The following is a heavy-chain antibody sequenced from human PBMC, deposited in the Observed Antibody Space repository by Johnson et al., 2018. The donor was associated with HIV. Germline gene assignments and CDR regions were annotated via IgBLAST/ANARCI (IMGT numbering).Heavy chain of an antibody. J-gene: IGHJ3*02. D-gene: IGHD1-1*01. Sequence: VESGGGVVQPGRSLRLSCAASGFTFSSYAMHWVRQAPGKGLEWVAVISYDGSNKYYADSVKGRFTISRDNSKNTLYLQMNSLRAEDTAVYYCAREGTLGAFDIWGQGTMVTVSS. CDR1: GFTFSSYA. V-gene: IGHV3-30-3*01. CDR3: AREGTLGAFDI. CDR2: ISYDGSNK.